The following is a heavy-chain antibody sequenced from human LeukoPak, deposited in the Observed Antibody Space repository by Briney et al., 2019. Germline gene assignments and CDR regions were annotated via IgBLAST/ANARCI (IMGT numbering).Heavy chain of an antibody. Sequence: ASVKVSCKASGYTFTDYYMHWVRQAPGQGLEWMGWINPNSGGTNYAQKFQGRVTMTRDTSISTAYMELSRLRSDDTAVFYCGGDYSYTSGWYDYWGQGTLVTVSS. D-gene: IGHD6-19*01. CDR3: GGDYSYTSGWYDY. CDR2: INPNSGGT. V-gene: IGHV1-2*02. J-gene: IGHJ4*02. CDR1: GYTFTDYY.